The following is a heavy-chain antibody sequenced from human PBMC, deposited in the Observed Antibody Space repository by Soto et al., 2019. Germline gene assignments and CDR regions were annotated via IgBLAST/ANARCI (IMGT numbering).Heavy chain of an antibody. CDR3: AREADSNYGGNWFDP. Sequence: PSETLSLTCTVPGGSISSYYWSWIRQPPGKGLEWIGYIYYSGSTNYNPSLKSRVTISVDTSKNQFSLKLSSVTAADTAVYYCAREADSNYGGNWFDPWGQGTLVTVSS. V-gene: IGHV4-59*01. CDR2: IYYSGST. J-gene: IGHJ5*02. D-gene: IGHD4-4*01. CDR1: GGSISSYY.